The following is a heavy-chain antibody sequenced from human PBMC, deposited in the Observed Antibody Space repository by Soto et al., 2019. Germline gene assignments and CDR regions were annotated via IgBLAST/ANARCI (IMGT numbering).Heavy chain of an antibody. CDR1: GFIFSNYG. CDR2: ISSDGSNK. D-gene: IGHD4-17*01. J-gene: IGHJ5*02. V-gene: IGHV3-30*18. CDR3: AKDLGAFATTEPNGWFVP. Sequence: QVQLVESGGGVVQPGRSLTLSCAASGFIFSNYGIHWVRQAPGKGLEWVAVISSDGSNKYYTDSVKGRLTISIDNSKNNLYLQMNSLRAEDTAVYYCAKDLGAFATTEPNGWFVPCGHVTLFHVSS.